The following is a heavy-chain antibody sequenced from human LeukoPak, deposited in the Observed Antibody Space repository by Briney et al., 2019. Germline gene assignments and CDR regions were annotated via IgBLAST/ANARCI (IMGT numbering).Heavy chain of an antibody. J-gene: IGHJ4*02. D-gene: IGHD3-22*01. CDR3: VSTMTFDY. Sequence: GGSLRLSCAVSGLTLSNYWMSWVRQAPGKGLEWVANINQDGSEKYYVDSVKGRFTISRDNAKNSLYLQMNSLRAEDTAVYLCVSTMTFDYWGQGTLVTVSS. V-gene: IGHV3-7*01. CDR2: INQDGSEK. CDR1: GLTLSNYW.